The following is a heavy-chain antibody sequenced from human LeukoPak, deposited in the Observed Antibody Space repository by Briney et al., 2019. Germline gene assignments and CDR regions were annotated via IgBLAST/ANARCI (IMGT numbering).Heavy chain of an antibody. J-gene: IGHJ4*02. CDR2: INSDGSST. V-gene: IGHV3-74*01. Sequence: GGSLRLSCAASGFTFSSYRMHWVRQAPGKGLVWVSRINSDGSSTIYADSVKGRFTISRDNSKNTLYLQMNSLRAEDTAVYYCAKDESSGYYYFDHWGQGTLVTVSS. CDR3: AKDESSGYYYFDH. CDR1: GFTFSSYR. D-gene: IGHD3-22*01.